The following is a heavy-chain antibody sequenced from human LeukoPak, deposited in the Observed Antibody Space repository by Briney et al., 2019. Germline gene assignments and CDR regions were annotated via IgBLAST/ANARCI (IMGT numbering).Heavy chain of an antibody. CDR1: GFTVSSNY. V-gene: IGHV3-53*01. CDR3: ARNGGYDSEYFYGMDV. CDR2: IYSGGST. D-gene: IGHD5-12*01. Sequence: GGSLRLSCAASGFTVSSNYMSWVRQAPGLGLEWVSVIYSGGSTYYSDSVKGRFTISRDNSKNTLYLQMNSLRAEDKAVYYCARNGGYDSEYFYGMDVWGQGTTVTVSS. J-gene: IGHJ6*02.